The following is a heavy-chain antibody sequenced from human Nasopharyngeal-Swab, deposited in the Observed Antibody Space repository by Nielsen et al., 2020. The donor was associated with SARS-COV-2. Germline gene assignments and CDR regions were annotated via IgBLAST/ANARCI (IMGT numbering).Heavy chain of an antibody. J-gene: IGHJ4*02. CDR3: ARVGPRHYDFWSGYSFDY. D-gene: IGHD3-3*01. Sequence: SQTLSLTCAISGDSVSSNSAAWNWIRQSPSRGLEWLGRTYYRSKWYNDYAVSVKSRITINPDTSKNQFSLQLNSVTPEDTAVYYCARVGPRHYDFWSGYSFDYRGQGTLVTVSS. V-gene: IGHV6-1*01. CDR2: TYYRSKWYN. CDR1: GDSVSSNSAA.